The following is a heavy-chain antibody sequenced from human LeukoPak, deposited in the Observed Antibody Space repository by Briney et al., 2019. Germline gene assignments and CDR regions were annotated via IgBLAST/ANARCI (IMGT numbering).Heavy chain of an antibody. V-gene: IGHV4-59*01. Sequence: SETLSLTCTVSGGSISSYYWSWIRQPPGKGLEWIGYIYYSGSTNYNPSLKSRVTISVDTSKNQFSLKLSSVTAADTAVYYCAGIAAVTDYYYMDVWGKGTTVTVSS. CDR3: AGIAAVTDYYYMDV. D-gene: IGHD6-13*01. J-gene: IGHJ6*03. CDR2: IYYSGST. CDR1: GGSISSYY.